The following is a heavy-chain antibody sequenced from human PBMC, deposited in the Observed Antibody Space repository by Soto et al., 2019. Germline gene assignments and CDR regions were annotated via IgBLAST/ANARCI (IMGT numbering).Heavy chain of an antibody. Sequence: QITLKESGPTLVKPTQTLTLTCTFSGFSLSTSGVGVGWIRQPPGKALEWLTFIYWDDDKRNSPFLKSRLTITRVTSKTHVVLTVTNMDPVDTATYYCAHLVVAGITYSLDSWGQGTLVTVSS. CDR1: GFSLSTSGVG. CDR2: IYWDDDK. D-gene: IGHD2-15*01. J-gene: IGHJ4*02. CDR3: AHLVVAGITYSLDS. V-gene: IGHV2-5*02.